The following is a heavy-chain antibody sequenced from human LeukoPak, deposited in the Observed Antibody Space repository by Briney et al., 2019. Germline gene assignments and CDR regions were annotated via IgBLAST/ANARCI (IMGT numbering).Heavy chain of an antibody. D-gene: IGHD6-13*01. V-gene: IGHV2-70*11. CDR2: IDWDDDK. Sequence: SGPTLVNPTQTPTLTCTFSGFPLSTSGTCVSWIRQPPVKALESLARIDWDDDKYYSTSLKTRLTISKDTSKNQVVLTMTNMDPVDTATYYCARLIAAVGWFDPWGQGTLVTVSS. CDR1: GFPLSTSGTC. J-gene: IGHJ5*02. CDR3: ARLIAAVGWFDP.